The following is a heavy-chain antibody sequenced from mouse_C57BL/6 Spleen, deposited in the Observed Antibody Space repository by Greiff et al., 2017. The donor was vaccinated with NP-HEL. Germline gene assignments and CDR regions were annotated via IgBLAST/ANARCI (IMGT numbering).Heavy chain of an antibody. CDR1: GFTFSSYA. CDR2: ISSGGDYI. D-gene: IGHD2-3*01. V-gene: IGHV5-9-1*02. Sequence: EVKLVESGEGLVKPGGSLKLSCAASGFTFSSYAMSWVRQTPEKRLEWVAYISSGGDYIYYADTVKGRFTISRDNARNTLYLQMSSLKSEDTAMYYCTRNGYYDYFDYWGQGTTLTVSS. CDR3: TRNGYYDYFDY. J-gene: IGHJ2*01.